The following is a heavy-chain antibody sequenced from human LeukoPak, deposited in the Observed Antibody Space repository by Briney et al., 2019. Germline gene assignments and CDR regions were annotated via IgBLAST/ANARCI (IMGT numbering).Heavy chain of an antibody. CDR1: GGSISSSSYY. D-gene: IGHD3-10*01. J-gene: IGHJ4*02. CDR2: IYYSGST. Sequence: SETLSLTCTVSGGSISSSSYYRGWIRQPPGKGLEWIGSIYYSGSTYYNSSLKSRVTISVDTSKNQFSLNLSSVTAADTAVYYCARHNSPGGLLWFGELLGYFDYWGQGTLVTVSS. V-gene: IGHV4-39*01. CDR3: ARHNSPGGLLWFGELLGYFDY.